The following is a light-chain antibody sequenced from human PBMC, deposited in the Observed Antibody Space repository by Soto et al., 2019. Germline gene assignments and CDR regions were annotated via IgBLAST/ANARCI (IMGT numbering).Light chain of an antibody. CDR1: QSVSSNY. CDR2: GAT. V-gene: IGKV3-20*01. Sequence: EIVLTQSPGTLSLSPGERATLSCRASQSVSSNYLSWYQQKRGQARRLLIYGATNRAKGMPDRFSGSMSGAAFTLTTSRLEPADFAVYYCQQYCRSPIFTFGPGTKVDI. J-gene: IGKJ3*01. CDR3: QQYCRSPIFT.